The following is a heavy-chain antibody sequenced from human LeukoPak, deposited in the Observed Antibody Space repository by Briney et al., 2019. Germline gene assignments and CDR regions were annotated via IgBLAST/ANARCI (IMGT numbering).Heavy chain of an antibody. Sequence: PSETLSLTCTVSGGSISSSSYYWGWIRQPPGKGLEWIGSIYYSGSTYYNPSLKSRVTISVDTSKNQFSLKLSSVTAADTAVYYCAREWKWLLSIPNWLDPWGQGTLVTVSS. CDR3: AREWKWLLSIPNWLDP. CDR1: GGSISSSSYY. D-gene: IGHD3-3*01. CDR2: IYYSGST. V-gene: IGHV4-39*07. J-gene: IGHJ5*02.